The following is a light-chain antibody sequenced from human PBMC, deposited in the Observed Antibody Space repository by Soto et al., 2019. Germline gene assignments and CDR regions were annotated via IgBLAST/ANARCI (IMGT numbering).Light chain of an antibody. V-gene: IGKV3-20*01. Sequence: EIVMTQSPATLSVSPWERATLSCRASQSVSSNLAWYQQKPGQAPRLLIYGASTRATGIPDRFTGSGSGTDFTLTISRLEPEDFAVYYCQQYVSSPWAFGQGTKVDIK. CDR1: QSVSSN. CDR2: GAS. CDR3: QQYVSSPWA. J-gene: IGKJ1*01.